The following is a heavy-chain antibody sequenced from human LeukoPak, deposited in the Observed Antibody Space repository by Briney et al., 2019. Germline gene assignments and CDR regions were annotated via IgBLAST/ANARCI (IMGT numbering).Heavy chain of an antibody. J-gene: IGHJ4*02. V-gene: IGHV3-74*01. CDR2: ISLDGSST. D-gene: IGHD6-13*01. CDR3: ARGIAAAGTRDYFDY. Sequence: GGSLRLSCAASGFTFSNYWMHWVRQAPGKGLVWVPRISLDGSSTRYADSVKGRFTISRDNAKNTLYLQMNSLRAEDTAVYYCARGIAAAGTRDYFDYWGQGTLVTASS. CDR1: GFTFSNYW.